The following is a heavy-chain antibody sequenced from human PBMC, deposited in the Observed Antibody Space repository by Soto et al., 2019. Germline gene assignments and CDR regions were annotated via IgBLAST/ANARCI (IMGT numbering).Heavy chain of an antibody. V-gene: IGHV4-34*01. Sequence: QVQLQQWGAGLLKPSETLSLTCAVYGGSFSGYYWSWIRQPPGKGLEWIGEINHSGSTNYNPSLKSRVTISVDPSKNQFSLKLRSVTAADTAVYYCARAYDYGDHITWGQGTLVTVSS. D-gene: IGHD4-17*01. CDR1: GGSFSGYY. J-gene: IGHJ5*02. CDR2: INHSGST. CDR3: ARAYDYGDHIT.